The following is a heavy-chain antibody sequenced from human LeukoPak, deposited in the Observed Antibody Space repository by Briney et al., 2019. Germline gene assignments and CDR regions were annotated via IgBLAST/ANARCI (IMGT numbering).Heavy chain of an antibody. CDR2: IYYSGST. CDR3: ARDDYYGSSWFDP. Sequence: SETLSLTCTVSGGSISSSSYYWGWIRQPPGKGLEWIGSIYYSGSTYYNPSLKSRVTISVDTSKNQFSLKLSSVTAADAAVYYCARDDYYGSSWFDPWGQGTLVTVSS. D-gene: IGHD3-10*01. V-gene: IGHV4-39*07. CDR1: GGSISSSSYY. J-gene: IGHJ5*02.